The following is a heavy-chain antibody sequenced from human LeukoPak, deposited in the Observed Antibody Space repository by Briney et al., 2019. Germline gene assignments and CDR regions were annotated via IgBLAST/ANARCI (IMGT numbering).Heavy chain of an antibody. CDR1: GYPFTDYY. D-gene: IGHD2-2*01. Sequence: ASVKVSCKASGYPFTDYYIHWVRQAPGQGLEWMGWINPNSGDTNSAQRFQGRVTMTRDTSISTLYMELSRLRSDDTAVYYCARLIVVVPAAIYAFDIWGQGTLVTVSS. V-gene: IGHV1-2*02. CDR2: INPNSGDT. J-gene: IGHJ3*02. CDR3: ARLIVVVPAAIYAFDI.